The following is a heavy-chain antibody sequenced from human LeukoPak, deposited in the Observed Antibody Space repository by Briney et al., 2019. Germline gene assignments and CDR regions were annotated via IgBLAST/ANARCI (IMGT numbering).Heavy chain of an antibody. Sequence: SETLSLTCTVSGGSISRYYWSWLRQPAGKCLEWIGRVYTSGSTTYNPSLKSRVTMSIDTSKNQFSLKVSSVTAADTAVYYCARDSGTTGEVKFDPWGQGTLVTVSS. CDR2: VYTSGST. CDR3: ARDSGTTGEVKFDP. CDR1: GGSISRYY. J-gene: IGHJ5*02. D-gene: IGHD3-10*01. V-gene: IGHV4-4*07.